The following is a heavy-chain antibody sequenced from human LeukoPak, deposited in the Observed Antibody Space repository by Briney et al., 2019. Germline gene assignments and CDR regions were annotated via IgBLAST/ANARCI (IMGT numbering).Heavy chain of an antibody. J-gene: IGHJ4*02. V-gene: IGHV3-7*01. CDR2: IKQDGSEK. CDR1: GFTFSSYW. D-gene: IGHD3-3*01. Sequence: GGSLRLSCAASGFTFSSYWMSWVRQAPGKGLEWVANIKQDGSEKYYVDSVKGRFTISRDNAKNSLYLQMNSLRAEDTAVYYCARDLYDFWSGYFSYPEYYFDYWGQGTLVTVSS. CDR3: ARDLYDFWSGYFSYPEYYFDY.